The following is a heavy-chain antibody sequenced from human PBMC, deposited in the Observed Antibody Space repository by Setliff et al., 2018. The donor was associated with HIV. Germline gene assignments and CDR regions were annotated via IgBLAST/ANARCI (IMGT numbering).Heavy chain of an antibody. CDR1: GLTFNSSA. CDR2: ISGSTNST. Sequence: GGSLRLSCAASGLTFNSSAMSWVRQAPGKGLEWVSAISGSTNSTYYADSVKGRFTISRDNSKNTVCLQMNSLRAEDTAVYYCAKGFAGANYWGQGTLVTVSS. D-gene: IGHD3-10*01. J-gene: IGHJ4*02. CDR3: AKGFAGANY. V-gene: IGHV3-23*01.